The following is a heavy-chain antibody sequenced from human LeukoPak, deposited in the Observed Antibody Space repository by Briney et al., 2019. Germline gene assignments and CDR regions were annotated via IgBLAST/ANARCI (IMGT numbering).Heavy chain of an antibody. CDR1: GYTFTSYD. CDR3: ARDPSRYCSSSSSCHNWFDP. D-gene: IGHD2-15*01. V-gene: IGHV1-8*01. J-gene: IGHJ5*02. Sequence: ASVKVSCKASGYTFTSYDINLVRQATGQGLEWMGWMNPNSGNTGYAQKFQGRVTMTRNTSISTAYMELSSLRSEDTAVYYCARDPSRYCSSSSSCHNWFDPWGQGTLVTVSS. CDR2: MNPNSGNT.